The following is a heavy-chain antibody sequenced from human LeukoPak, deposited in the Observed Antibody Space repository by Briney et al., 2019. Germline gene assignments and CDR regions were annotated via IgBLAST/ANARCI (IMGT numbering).Heavy chain of an antibody. CDR2: IYPGDSDT. D-gene: IGHD3-16*02. CDR3: ARHLDYDYVWGSYRRYYFDY. Sequence: PGESLKISCKGSGYSFTSYWIGWVRQMPGKGLEWMGIIYPGDSDTRYSPSFQGQVTISADKSISTAYLQWSSLKASATAMYYCARHLDYDYVWGSYRRYYFDYWGQGTLVTVSS. CDR1: GYSFTSYW. J-gene: IGHJ4*02. V-gene: IGHV5-51*01.